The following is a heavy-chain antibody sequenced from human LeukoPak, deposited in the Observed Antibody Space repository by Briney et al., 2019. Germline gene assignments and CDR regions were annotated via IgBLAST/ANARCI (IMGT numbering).Heavy chain of an antibody. D-gene: IGHD3-10*01. Sequence: PSETLSLTCTVSGGSISSYYWSWIRQPPGKGLEWIGYIYYSGSTNYNPSLKSQVTISVDRSKNQFSLKLSSVTAADTAVYYCARAYFGAFDIWGQGTMVTVSS. J-gene: IGHJ3*02. CDR1: GGSISSYY. CDR3: ARAYFGAFDI. V-gene: IGHV4-59*12. CDR2: IYYSGST.